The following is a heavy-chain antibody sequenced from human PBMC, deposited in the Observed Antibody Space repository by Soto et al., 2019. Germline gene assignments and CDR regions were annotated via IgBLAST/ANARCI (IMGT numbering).Heavy chain of an antibody. CDR2: IYYSGST. D-gene: IGHD3-22*01. Sequence: SETLSLTCTVSGGSISSGGYYWSWIRQHPGKGLEWIGYIYYSGSTYYNPSLKSRVTISVDTSKNQFSLKLSSVTAADTAVYYCARVNRDYYGMDVWGQGTTVTVS. J-gene: IGHJ6*02. CDR3: ARVNRDYYGMDV. V-gene: IGHV4-31*03. CDR1: GGSISSGGYY.